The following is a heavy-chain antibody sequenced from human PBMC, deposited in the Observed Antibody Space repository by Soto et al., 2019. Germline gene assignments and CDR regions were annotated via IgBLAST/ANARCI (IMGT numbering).Heavy chain of an antibody. J-gene: IGHJ4*02. CDR2: IYYSGIT. V-gene: IGHV4-39*01. Sequence: QLQLQESGPGLVKPSETLSLTCTVSGVSISNSSYYWGWIRRPPGKGLEWIGPIYYSGITYYNPSLKGRVTMSVDTSMNQFSLKLSSVTAADTAVYYCASHGSNWGQGTLVTVSS. CDR3: ASHGSN. CDR1: GVSISNSSYY.